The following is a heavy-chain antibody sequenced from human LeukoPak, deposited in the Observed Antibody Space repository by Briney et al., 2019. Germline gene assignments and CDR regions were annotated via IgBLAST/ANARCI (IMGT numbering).Heavy chain of an antibody. D-gene: IGHD5-24*01. CDR1: GGSLNTYY. Sequence: PSETLSLTCTVSGGSLNTYYWSWIRQPPGEGLQWIGYIYYDGSTNYNPSLESRVTISADTSKNQVSLKLSAVSAADSALYYCAKFDGYSYYGIDVWGQGTTVTVSS. CDR3: AKFDGYSYYGIDV. CDR2: IYYDGST. J-gene: IGHJ6*02. V-gene: IGHV4-59*01.